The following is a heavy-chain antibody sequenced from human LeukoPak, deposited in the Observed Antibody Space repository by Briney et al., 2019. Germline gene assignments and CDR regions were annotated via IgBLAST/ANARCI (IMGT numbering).Heavy chain of an antibody. D-gene: IGHD3-9*01. CDR3: AREYYDILTGYKNWFDP. CDR2: IYSSGST. CDR1: GGSINNYY. Sequence: SETLSLTCSVCGGSINNYYWSWIRQPPGKGLEWIGLIYSSGSTSYNPSLKSRVTMSVDTSKNQFSLKLSSVTAADTAVYYCAREYYDILTGYKNWFDPWGQGTLVTVSS. J-gene: IGHJ5*02. V-gene: IGHV4-4*07.